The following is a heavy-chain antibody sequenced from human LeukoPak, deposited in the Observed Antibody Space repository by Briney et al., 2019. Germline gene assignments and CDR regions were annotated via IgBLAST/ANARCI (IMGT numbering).Heavy chain of an antibody. J-gene: IGHJ4*02. CDR2: INPSGGST. V-gene: IGHV1-46*01. Sequence: ASVKVSCKASGYTFTSYYIHWVRQAPGQGLEWMGIINPSGGSTSYAQKFQGRVIMTRDTSTSTVYMELSSLRSEDTAVYYCARDRSYYDFWSGYYYFDYWGQGTLVTASS. CDR1: GYTFTSYY. D-gene: IGHD3-3*01. CDR3: ARDRSYYDFWSGYYYFDY.